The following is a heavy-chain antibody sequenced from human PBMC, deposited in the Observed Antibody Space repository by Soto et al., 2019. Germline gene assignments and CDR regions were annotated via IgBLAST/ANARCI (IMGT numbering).Heavy chain of an antibody. Sequence: SETLSLTCTVSGGSISSYYWSWIRQPPGKGLEWIGYIYYSGSTNYNPSLKSRVTISVDTSKNQFSLKLSSVTAADTAVYYCARGDQNYDILTGYYLPYYYYGMDVWGQGTTVTVSS. CDR3: ARGDQNYDILTGYYLPYYYYGMDV. J-gene: IGHJ6*02. CDR1: GGSISSYY. D-gene: IGHD3-9*01. V-gene: IGHV4-59*01. CDR2: IYYSGST.